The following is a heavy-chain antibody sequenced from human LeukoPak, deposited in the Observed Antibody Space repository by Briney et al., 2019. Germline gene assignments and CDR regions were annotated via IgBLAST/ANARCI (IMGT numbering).Heavy chain of an antibody. V-gene: IGHV4-31*03. J-gene: IGHJ5*02. CDR2: IYYSGST. D-gene: IGHD3-10*01. CDR1: GGSISGGGYY. Sequence: PSQTLSLTCTVSGGSISGGGYYWSWIRQHPGKGLEWIGYIYYSGSTYYNPSLKSRVTISVDTSKNQFSLKLSSVTAADTAVYYCATTGTGIYGWFDPWGQGTLVTVSS. CDR3: ATTGTGIYGWFDP.